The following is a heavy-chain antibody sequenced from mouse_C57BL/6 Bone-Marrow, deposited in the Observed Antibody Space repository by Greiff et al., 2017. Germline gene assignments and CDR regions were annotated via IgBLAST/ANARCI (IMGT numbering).Heavy chain of an antibody. Sequence: SGPELVKPGASVKISCKASGYSFTDYNMNWVKQSNGKSLEWIGVINPNYGTTSYNQKFKGKATLTVDPSSSTAYMQLNSLTSESSAFYYCTRGYDNDYAMDYWGQGTSVTVSS. D-gene: IGHD2-4*01. V-gene: IGHV1-39*01. CDR2: INPNYGTT. CDR3: TRGYDNDYAMDY. J-gene: IGHJ4*01. CDR1: GYSFTDYN.